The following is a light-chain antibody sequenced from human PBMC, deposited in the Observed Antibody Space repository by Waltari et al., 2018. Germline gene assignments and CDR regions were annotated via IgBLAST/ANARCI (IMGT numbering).Light chain of an antibody. V-gene: IGKV3-15*01. CDR3: QQYNNWPRT. CDR2: GAS. J-gene: IGKJ1*01. CDR1: QSVSSN. Sequence: EIVMTQSPATLSVSTGERATVPCRASQSVSSNLAWYQQKVGQAPRLLIYGASTRATGIPARFSGSGSGTEFTLTISSMQSEDFAVYHCQQYNNWPRTFGQGTKVEIK.